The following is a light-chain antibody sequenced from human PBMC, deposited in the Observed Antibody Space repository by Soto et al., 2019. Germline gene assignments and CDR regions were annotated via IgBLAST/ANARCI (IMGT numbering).Light chain of an antibody. J-gene: IGKJ5*01. V-gene: IGKV3-20*01. CDR1: QSVSSSF. CDR2: GAS. Sequence: EIVLTQSPGTLSVSPGERATLSCRASQSVSSSFLAWYQQKRGQPPRLLIYGASSRATGIPDMFSGSGAGTDFTLTISRVEPEDVAVYYCQHFRAFGQGTRLEIK. CDR3: QHFRA.